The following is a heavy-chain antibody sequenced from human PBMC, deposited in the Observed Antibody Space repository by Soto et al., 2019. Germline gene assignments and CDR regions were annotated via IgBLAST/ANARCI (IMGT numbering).Heavy chain of an antibody. J-gene: IGHJ4*02. CDR1: GFSFSDYY. Sequence: QVQLVESGGGLVKPGGSLRLSCAASGFSFSDYYMSWIRQAPGKGLECVSYITHSGSIIHYADSVKGRFNISRDNTKNSLYLQMNSLRAEDTAVYYCARLAVAGTHYFDNWGQGTLVTVSS. CDR3: ARLAVAGTHYFDN. V-gene: IGHV3-11*01. CDR2: ITHSGSII. D-gene: IGHD6-19*01.